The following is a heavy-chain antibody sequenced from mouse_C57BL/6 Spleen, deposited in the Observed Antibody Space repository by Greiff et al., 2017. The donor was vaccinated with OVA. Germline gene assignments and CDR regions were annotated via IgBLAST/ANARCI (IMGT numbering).Heavy chain of an antibody. V-gene: IGHV2-4*01. CDR1: GFSLTSYG. J-gene: IGHJ4*01. Sequence: VKLVESGPGLVQPSQSLSITCTVSGFSLTSYGVHWVRQPPGKGLEWLGVIWSGGSTDYNAAFISRLSISKDNSKSQVFFKMNSLQADDTAIYYCAKNWNYAMDYWGQGTSVTVSS. CDR2: IWSGGST. CDR3: AKNWNYAMDY.